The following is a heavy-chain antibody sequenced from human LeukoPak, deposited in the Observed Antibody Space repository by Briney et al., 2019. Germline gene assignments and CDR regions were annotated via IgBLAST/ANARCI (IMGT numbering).Heavy chain of an antibody. Sequence: PSQTLSLTCTVSGGSVSSGSYYWSWIRQPPGKGLEWIGEINHSGSTNYNPSLKSRVTISVDTSKNQFSLRLSSVTAADTALYYCARWEESDAFDIWGQGTMVTVSS. CDR1: GGSVSSGSYY. CDR2: INHSGST. J-gene: IGHJ3*02. D-gene: IGHD1-26*01. V-gene: IGHV4-39*01. CDR3: ARWEESDAFDI.